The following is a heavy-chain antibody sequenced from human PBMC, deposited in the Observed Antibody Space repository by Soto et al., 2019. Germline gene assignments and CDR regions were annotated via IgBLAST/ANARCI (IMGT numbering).Heavy chain of an antibody. D-gene: IGHD2-2*02. Sequence: SETLSLTCSVSNGSISGFYWTWIRQPPGKILEWIGYIHYSGRTDYNPSLKSRVTMSVDTSKNQFSLKLSSVTAADTAAYYCAISGYCSSTSCYTDYYYGMDVWGQGTTVTVSS. CDR3: AISGYCSSTSCYTDYYYGMDV. CDR2: IHYSGRT. J-gene: IGHJ6*02. V-gene: IGHV4-59*12. CDR1: NGSISGFY.